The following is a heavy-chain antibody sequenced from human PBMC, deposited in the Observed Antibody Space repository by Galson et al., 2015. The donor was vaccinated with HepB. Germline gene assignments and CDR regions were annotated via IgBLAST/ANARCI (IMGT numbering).Heavy chain of an antibody. CDR1: GFTFSSYA. D-gene: IGHD6-13*01. CDR2: ITGSGAST. CDR3: AKVYSSSWYNYYFDS. V-gene: IGHV3-23*01. Sequence: SLRLSCAASGFTFSSYAMNWVRPAPGEGLEWVSTITGSGASTYYADSVKGRFTISRDNSKNTLYLLMNSLRAEDTAVYYCAKVYSSSWYNYYFDSWGQGTLVTVSS. J-gene: IGHJ4*02.